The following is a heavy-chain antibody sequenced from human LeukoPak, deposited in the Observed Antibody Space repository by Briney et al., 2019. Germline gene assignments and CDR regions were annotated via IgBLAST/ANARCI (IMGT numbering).Heavy chain of an antibody. V-gene: IGHV3-48*01. J-gene: IGHJ4*02. CDR1: GFSFSSYS. CDR3: ARDYVYAFDY. D-gene: IGHD2/OR15-2a*01. Sequence: GGSLRLSCAASGFSFSSYSINWVRDAPGKGLEWVSYISGDGNAKHYTDSVKGRFTISRDNAKNALYLQMNSLRAEDTAVYFCARDYVYAFDYWGQGTLVTVSS. CDR2: ISGDGNAK.